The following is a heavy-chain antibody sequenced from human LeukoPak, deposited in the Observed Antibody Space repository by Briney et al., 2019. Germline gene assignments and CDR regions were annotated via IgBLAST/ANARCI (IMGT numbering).Heavy chain of an antibody. CDR1: GFTFSSYA. V-gene: IGHV3-23*01. CDR3: AKDTDIVVVPAVDAFDI. CDR2: ISGSGGST. Sequence: GGSLRLSCAASGFTFSSYAMSWVRQAPGKGLEWVSAISGSGGSTYYADSVKGRFTISRDNSKNTLYLQMNSLRAEDTAVYYCAKDTDIVVVPAVDAFDIWGQGTMVTVSS. J-gene: IGHJ3*02. D-gene: IGHD2-2*01.